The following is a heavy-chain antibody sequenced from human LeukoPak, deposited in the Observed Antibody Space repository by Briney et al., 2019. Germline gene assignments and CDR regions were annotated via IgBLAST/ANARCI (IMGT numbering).Heavy chain of an antibody. CDR2: INHSGST. V-gene: IGHV4-34*01. CDR3: ARRHSDSSGYWYFDY. D-gene: IGHD3-22*01. J-gene: IGHJ4*02. CDR1: GGSFSGYY. Sequence: SETLSLTCAVYGGSFSGYYWSWVRQPPGKGLEWIGEINHSGSTNYNPSLKSRVTISVDASKNQFSLKLSSVTAADTAVYCCARRHSDSSGYWYFDYWGQGTLVTVSS.